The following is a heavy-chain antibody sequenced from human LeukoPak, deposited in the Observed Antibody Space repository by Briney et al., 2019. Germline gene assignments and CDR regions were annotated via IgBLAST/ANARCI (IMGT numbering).Heavy chain of an antibody. CDR2: IYYSGST. J-gene: IGHJ4*02. CDR1: GGSISSYY. V-gene: IGHV4-59*01. Sequence: ASETLSLTCTVSGGSISSYYWSWIRQPPGKGLEWIGYIYYSGSTNYNPSLKSRVTISVDTSKNQFSLKLSSVTAADTAVYYCARSLYCSSTSCYFYFDYWGQGTLVTVSS. CDR3: ARSLYCSSTSCYFYFDY. D-gene: IGHD2-2*01.